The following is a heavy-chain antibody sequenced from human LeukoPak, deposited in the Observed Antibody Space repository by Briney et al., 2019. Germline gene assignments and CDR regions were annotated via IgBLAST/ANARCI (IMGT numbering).Heavy chain of an antibody. Sequence: GASVKVSCKVSGYTLTELCMHWVRQAPGKGLEWMGGFDPEDGETIYAQKFQGRVTMTEDTSTDTAYMELSSLRSEDTAVYYCATELRFLELSTTPHWFDPWGQGTLVTVSS. CDR3: ATELRFLELSTTPHWFDP. D-gene: IGHD3-3*01. J-gene: IGHJ5*02. V-gene: IGHV1-24*01. CDR1: GYTLTELC. CDR2: FDPEDGET.